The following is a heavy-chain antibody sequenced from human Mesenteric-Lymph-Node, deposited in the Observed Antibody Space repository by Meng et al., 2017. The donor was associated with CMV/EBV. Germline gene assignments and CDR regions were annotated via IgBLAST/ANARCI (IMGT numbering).Heavy chain of an antibody. CDR1: GFTVSNNY. CDR2: ISSSNTYI. V-gene: IGHV3-21*01. D-gene: IGHD1/OR15-1a*01. CDR3: ARFSRNNLYYFDY. J-gene: IGHJ4*02. Sequence: GESLKISCAASGFTVSNNYMTWVRQAPGKGLEWVSSISSSNTYIYYADSVKGRFTISRDNAKNSLYLQLNSLRAEDTAVYYCARFSRNNLYYFDYWGQGALVTVSS.